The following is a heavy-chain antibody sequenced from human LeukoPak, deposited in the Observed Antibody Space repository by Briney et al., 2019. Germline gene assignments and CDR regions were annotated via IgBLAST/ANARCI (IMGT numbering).Heavy chain of an antibody. V-gene: IGHV3-23*01. CDR2: ISNSGDAT. J-gene: IGHJ4*02. Sequence: GGSLRLSCAGSGFIFSNYAMSWVRQAPGQGLEWVSTISNSGDATFYADAVKGRLTISRDNSKNTLYLQMYSLRAEDTAIYYCAKASPYTKYFDYWGQGTLLTVSS. CDR1: GFIFSNYA. D-gene: IGHD1-1*01. CDR3: AKASPYTKYFDY.